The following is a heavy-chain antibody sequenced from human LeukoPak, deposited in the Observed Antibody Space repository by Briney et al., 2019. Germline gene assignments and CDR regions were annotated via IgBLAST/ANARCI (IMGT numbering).Heavy chain of an antibody. CDR3: ARGEKWLPYY. V-gene: IGHV1-2*02. D-gene: IGHD5-18*01. CDR2: INPSRGGT. CDR1: GYTFTSHG. Sequence: ASVKVSCMASGYTFTSHGISWVRQAPGQGLEWMGWINPSRGGTNYAQKFQGRVTMTRDTSISTAYMELSRLRSDDTAVYYCARGEKWLPYYWGQGTLVTVSS. J-gene: IGHJ4*02.